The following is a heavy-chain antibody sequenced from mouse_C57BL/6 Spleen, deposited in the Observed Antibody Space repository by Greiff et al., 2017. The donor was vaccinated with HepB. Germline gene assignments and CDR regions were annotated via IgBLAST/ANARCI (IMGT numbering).Heavy chain of an antibody. J-gene: IGHJ3*01. Sequence: QVQLQQPGAELVMPGASVKLSCKASGYTFTSYWMHWVKQRPGQGLEWIGEIDPSDSYTNYNQKFKGKSTLTVDKSSSTAYMQLSSLTSEDSAVNFCARPARSWFAYWGQGTLVTVSA. CDR2: IDPSDSYT. D-gene: IGHD3-1*01. V-gene: IGHV1-69*01. CDR3: ARPARSWFAY. CDR1: GYTFTSYW.